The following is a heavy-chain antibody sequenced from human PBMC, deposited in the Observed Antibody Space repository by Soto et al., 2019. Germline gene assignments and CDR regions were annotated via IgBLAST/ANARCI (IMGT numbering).Heavy chain of an antibody. CDR3: ARGEGRYNWNAAFDI. J-gene: IGHJ3*02. V-gene: IGHV1-69*13. CDR2: IIPIFGTA. D-gene: IGHD1-1*01. Sequence: SSLKLACNXSAGTFSSYAIGCVRHTPGQGLEWMGGIIPIFGTANYAQKFQGRVTITADESTSTAYMELSSLRSEDTAVYHCARGEGRYNWNAAFDIWGQGTMVTVSS. CDR1: AGTFSSYA.